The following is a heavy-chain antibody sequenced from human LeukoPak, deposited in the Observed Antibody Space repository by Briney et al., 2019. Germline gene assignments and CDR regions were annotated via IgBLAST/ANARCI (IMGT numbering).Heavy chain of an antibody. V-gene: IGHV3-23*01. CDR2: ISGSGGST. CDR1: GFNFSRYS. J-gene: IGHJ4*02. Sequence: GGSLRLSCAGSGFNFSRYSVNWVRQAPGKGLEWVSAISGSGGSTYYADSVKGRFTISRDNSKNTLYLQMNSLRAEDTAVYYCAKFEGRGPYYFDYWGQGTLVTVSS. CDR3: AKFEGRGPYYFDY.